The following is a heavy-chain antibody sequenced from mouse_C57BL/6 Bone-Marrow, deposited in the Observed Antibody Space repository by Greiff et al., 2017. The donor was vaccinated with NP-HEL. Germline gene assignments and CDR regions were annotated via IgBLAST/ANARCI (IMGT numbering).Heavy chain of an antibody. CDR2: ISNGGGST. J-gene: IGHJ2*01. CDR1: GFTFSDYY. D-gene: IGHD2-12*01. CDR3: ARRQDSLDY. V-gene: IGHV5-12*01. Sequence: DVKLQESGGGLVQPGGSLKLSCAASGFTFSDYYMYWVRQTPEKRLEWVAYISNGGGSTYYPDTVKGRFTISRDNAKNTLYLQMSRLKSEDTAMYYCARRQDSLDYWGQGTTLTVSS.